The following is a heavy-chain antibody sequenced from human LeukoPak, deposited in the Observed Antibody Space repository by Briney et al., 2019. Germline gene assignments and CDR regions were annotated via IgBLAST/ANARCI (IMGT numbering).Heavy chain of an antibody. CDR2: INHSGST. Sequence: SETLSLTCAVYGGSFSGYYWSWIRQPPGKGLEWIGEINHSGSTNYNPSLKSRVTISVDTSKNQFSLKLSSVTAADTAVYYCARGIRGYDSSGYYFDYWGQGTLVTVSS. CDR3: ARGIRGYDSSGYYFDY. V-gene: IGHV4-34*01. CDR1: GGSFSGYY. D-gene: IGHD3-22*01. J-gene: IGHJ4*02.